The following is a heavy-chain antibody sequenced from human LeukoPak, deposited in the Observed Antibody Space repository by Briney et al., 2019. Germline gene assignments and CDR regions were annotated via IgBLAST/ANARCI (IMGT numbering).Heavy chain of an antibody. CDR2: ISRSSSSI. D-gene: IGHD2-21*02. J-gene: IGHJ4*02. CDR3: AKEPPYCGGDCYFLLDY. Sequence: GGSLRLSCAASGFTFSSYIMNWVRQAPGKGLEWVSYISRSSSSIYYADSVKGRFTTSRDNSKNTLYLQVNSLRAEDTGVYYCAKEPPYCGGDCYFLLDYWGQGTLVTVSS. CDR1: GFTFSSYI. V-gene: IGHV3-48*01.